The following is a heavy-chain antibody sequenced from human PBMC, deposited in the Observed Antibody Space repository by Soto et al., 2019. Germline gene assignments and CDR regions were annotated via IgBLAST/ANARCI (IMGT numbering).Heavy chain of an antibody. J-gene: IGHJ5*02. Sequence: PGGSLRLSCAASGFTFSSYAMSWVRQAPGKGLEWVSAISGSGGSTYYADSVKGRFTISRDNSKNTLYLQMNSLRAEDTAVYYCAKTPFRGYSYGGPFDPWGQGTLVTVSS. CDR3: AKTPFRGYSYGGPFDP. CDR2: ISGSGGST. D-gene: IGHD5-18*01. CDR1: GFTFSSYA. V-gene: IGHV3-23*01.